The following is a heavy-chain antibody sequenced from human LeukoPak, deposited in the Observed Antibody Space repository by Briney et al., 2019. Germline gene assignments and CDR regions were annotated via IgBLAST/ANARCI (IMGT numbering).Heavy chain of an antibody. CDR2: IIPIFGTA. V-gene: IGHV1-69*05. Sequence: SVKVFCKASGGTFSSYAISWVRQAPGQGLEWMGRIIPIFGTANYAQKFQGRVTITTDESTSTAYMELSSLRSEDTAVYYCASAILDGYNDMYFDYWGQGTLVTVSS. J-gene: IGHJ4*02. CDR3: ASAILDGYNDMYFDY. CDR1: GGTFSSYA. D-gene: IGHD5-24*01.